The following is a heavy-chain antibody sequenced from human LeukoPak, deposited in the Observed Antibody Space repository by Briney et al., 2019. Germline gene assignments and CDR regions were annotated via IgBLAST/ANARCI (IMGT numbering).Heavy chain of an antibody. CDR3: ARDLGFCSSSSCYSAISYYYYGMDV. J-gene: IGHJ6*02. CDR2: IWYDGSNK. CDR1: GFIFSSYG. Sequence: PGRPPRLSCVASGFIFSSYGMHWVRQAPGKGLEWVAVIWYDGSNKYYADSVKGRFTISRDNSKNTLYLEMSSLRAEDTAVYYCARDLGFCSSSSCYSAISYYYYGMDVWGQGTPVTAS. D-gene: IGHD2-2*01. V-gene: IGHV3-33*01.